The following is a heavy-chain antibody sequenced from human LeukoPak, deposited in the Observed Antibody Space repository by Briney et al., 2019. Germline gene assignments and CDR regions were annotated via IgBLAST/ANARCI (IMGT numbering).Heavy chain of an antibody. V-gene: IGHV4-4*02. D-gene: IGHD6-13*01. Sequence: SETLSLTCAVSGGSISSSNWWSWVRQPPGKGLEWIGEIYHSGSTNYNPSLKSRVTISVDRSKNQFSLKLSSVTAADTAVYYCAREIAAAGYLDYWGQGTLVTVSS. CDR2: IYHSGST. CDR3: AREIAAAGYLDY. J-gene: IGHJ4*02. CDR1: GGSISSSNW.